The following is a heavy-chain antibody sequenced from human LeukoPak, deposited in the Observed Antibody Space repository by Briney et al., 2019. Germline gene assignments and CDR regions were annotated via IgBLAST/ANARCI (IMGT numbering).Heavy chain of an antibody. V-gene: IGHV3-23*01. CDR1: GFTFSSYA. CDR2: ISGSGGSI. J-gene: IGHJ5*02. CDR3: AKVNGSYYFSDWFDP. D-gene: IGHD1-26*01. Sequence: PGGSLRLSCAASGFTFSSYAMSWVRQAPGKGLEWVSAISGSGGSIYYADSVKGRFTISRDNSKNTLYLQMNSLRAEDTAVYYCAKVNGSYYFSDWFDPWGQGTLVTVSS.